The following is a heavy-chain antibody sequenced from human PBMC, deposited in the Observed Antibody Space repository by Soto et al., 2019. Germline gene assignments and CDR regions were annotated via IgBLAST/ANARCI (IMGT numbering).Heavy chain of an antibody. CDR1: GFSLSTSGVG. J-gene: IGHJ4*02. CDR2: IYWDDDK. V-gene: IGHV2-5*02. CDR3: AHRDGWPSRFDY. Sequence: QITLKESGPTLVKPTQTLTLTCTFSGFSLSTSGVGVGWIRQPPGKALEWLGVIYWDDDKRYSPSLHSRLTITKDTSKNQVVPTMTNMDPVDTATYFCAHRDGWPSRFDYWGQGTLVTVSS. D-gene: IGHD3-10*01.